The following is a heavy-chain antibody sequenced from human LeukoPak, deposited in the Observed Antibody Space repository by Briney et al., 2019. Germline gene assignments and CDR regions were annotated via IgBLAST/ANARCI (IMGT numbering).Heavy chain of an antibody. J-gene: IGHJ4*02. CDR1: GGSISSYY. Sequence: PSETLSLTCTVSGGSISSYYWSWIRQPPGKGLGWIGYIYYSGSTNYNPSLKSRVTILVDSSKNQFSLKLSSVTAADTAVYYCARCDSSGYLNYYFDYWGQGTLVTVSS. V-gene: IGHV4-59*08. CDR3: ARCDSSGYLNYYFDY. CDR2: IYYSGST. D-gene: IGHD3-22*01.